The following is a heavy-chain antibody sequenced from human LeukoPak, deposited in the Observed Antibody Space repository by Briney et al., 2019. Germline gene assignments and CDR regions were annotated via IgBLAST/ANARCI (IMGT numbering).Heavy chain of an antibody. D-gene: IGHD3-10*01. CDR1: GGSISSYY. V-gene: IGHV4-59*01. Sequence: SETLSLTCTVSGGSISSYYWSWIRQPPGKGLEWIGYIYYSGSTNYNPSLKSRVTISVDTSKNQFSLKLSSVTAADTAVYYCARDKWGVRGRFFDIWGQRTMVTVSS. CDR3: ARDKWGVRGRFFDI. J-gene: IGHJ3*02. CDR2: IYYSGST.